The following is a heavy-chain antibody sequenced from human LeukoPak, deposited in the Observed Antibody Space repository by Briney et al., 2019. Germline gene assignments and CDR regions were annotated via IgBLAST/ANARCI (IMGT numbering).Heavy chain of an antibody. CDR1: GFTFSSNE. CDR2: ISSSGGNM. J-gene: IGHJ4*02. V-gene: IGHV3-48*03. CDR3: AKDSLDY. Sequence: GGSLRLSCAASGFTFSSNEMNWVRQAPGKGLEWVSYISSSGGNMFYADSVKGRFTIYRDNAKNSVYLQMNSLRAEDTAVYYCAKDSLDYWGQGTLVTVPS.